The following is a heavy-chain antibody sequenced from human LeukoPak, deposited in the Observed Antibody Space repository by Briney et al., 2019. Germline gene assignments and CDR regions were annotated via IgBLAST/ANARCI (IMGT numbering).Heavy chain of an antibody. V-gene: IGHV3-66*01. Sequence: PGGSLRLSCAASGFTVSSNYMNWVRQAPGKGLEWVSVIYSGGSEYYADNVTGRCTITRDNSKNTLYLQMNSLTAEDTAVYYCAVSGSYNLGFDYWGQGTLVTVSS. D-gene: IGHD1-26*01. CDR1: GFTVSSNY. CDR2: IYSGGSE. J-gene: IGHJ4*02. CDR3: AVSGSYNLGFDY.